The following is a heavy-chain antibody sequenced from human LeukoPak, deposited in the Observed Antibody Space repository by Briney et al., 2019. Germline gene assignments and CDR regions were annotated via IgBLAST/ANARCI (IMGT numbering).Heavy chain of an antibody. J-gene: IGHJ5*02. V-gene: IGHV5-51*01. CDR3: ARRYCSSTSCQQGNWFDP. CDR1: GYSFTSYW. CDR2: IYPGDSDT. D-gene: IGHD2-2*01. Sequence: GESLKISCKGSGYSFTSYWIGWVRQMPGKGLEWMGIIYPGDSDTRYSPSFQGQVTISADKSISTAYLQWSSLKASDTAMYYCARRYCSSTSCQQGNWFDPWGQGTLVTVSS.